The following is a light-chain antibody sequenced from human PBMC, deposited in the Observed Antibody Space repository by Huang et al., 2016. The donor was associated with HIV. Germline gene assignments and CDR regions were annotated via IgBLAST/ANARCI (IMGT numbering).Light chain of an antibody. V-gene: IGKV3-11*01. J-gene: IGKJ4*01. CDR1: QSVTSY. CDR2: EAS. CDR3: QQRSNWPLT. Sequence: EIVLTQSPATLSLSPGERATLSCRASQSVTSYLAWYQQKPGQAPRLLISEASNRATGIPARFSGSGSGTDCTLTISSLEPEDFAVYYCQQRSNWPLTFGGGTKVEIK.